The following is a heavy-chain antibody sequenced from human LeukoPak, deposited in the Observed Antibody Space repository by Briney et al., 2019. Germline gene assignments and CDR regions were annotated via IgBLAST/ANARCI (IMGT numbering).Heavy chain of an antibody. CDR1: GYTFSSYG. J-gene: IGHJ4*02. CDR2: INPSGGST. Sequence: ASVKVSCKASGYTFSSYGISWVRQAPGQGLEWMGIINPSGGSTSYAQKFQGRVTMTRDTSTSTVYMELSSLRSEDTAVYYCARDIAAAGKYVIDYWGQGTLVTVSS. CDR3: ARDIAAAGKYVIDY. D-gene: IGHD6-13*01. V-gene: IGHV1-46*01.